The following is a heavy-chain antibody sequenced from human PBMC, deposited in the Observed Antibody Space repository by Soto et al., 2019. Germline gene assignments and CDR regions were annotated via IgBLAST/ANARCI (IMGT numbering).Heavy chain of an antibody. D-gene: IGHD6-13*01. J-gene: IGHJ5*02. V-gene: IGHV3-48*01. CDR2: ISSSSSTI. Sequence: EVQLLESGGGLVQPGGSLRLSCAASGFTFSSYSMNWVRQAPGKGLEWVSYISSSSSTIYYADSVKGRFTISRDNAKNSLYLQMNSLSAEDTDVYYWARHPERIAEIGWFDPWGQGTLVTVSS. CDR3: ARHPERIAEIGWFDP. CDR1: GFTFSSYS.